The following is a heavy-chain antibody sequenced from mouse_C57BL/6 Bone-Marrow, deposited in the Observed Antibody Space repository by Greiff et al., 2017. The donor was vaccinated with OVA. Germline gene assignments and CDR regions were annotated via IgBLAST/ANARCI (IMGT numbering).Heavy chain of an antibody. Sequence: VQLQQSVAELVRPGASVKLSCTASGFNIKNTYMHGVKQRPEQGLEWIGRIDPANGNTKYAPKFQGQATITTETSSNTAYLQLSSLTSEDTAIYYCALGLDGSSYRWYFDVWGTGTTVTVSS. CDR2: IDPANGNT. CDR3: ALGLDGSSYRWYFDV. V-gene: IGHV14-3*01. D-gene: IGHD1-1*01. J-gene: IGHJ1*03. CDR1: GFNIKNTY.